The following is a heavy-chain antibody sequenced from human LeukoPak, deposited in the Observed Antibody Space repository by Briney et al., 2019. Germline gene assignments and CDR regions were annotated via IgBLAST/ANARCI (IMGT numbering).Heavy chain of an antibody. J-gene: IGHJ5*02. D-gene: IGHD1-1*01. Sequence: SEILSLTCTVSGDSISCYYWSWIRQPPGKGLEWIGYIYDSGSTNYNPSLKSRVTISLDTSKNQFSLKLRSVTAADTALYYCARGNPVATTGTKGGWFDPWGQGTLVTVSS. CDR1: GDSISCYY. CDR3: ARGNPVATTGTKGGWFDP. V-gene: IGHV4-59*01. CDR2: IYDSGST.